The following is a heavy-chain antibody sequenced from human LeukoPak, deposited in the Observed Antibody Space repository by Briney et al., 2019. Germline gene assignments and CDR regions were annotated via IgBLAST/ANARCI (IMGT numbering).Heavy chain of an antibody. CDR2: MYYSGST. V-gene: IGHV4-30-4*01. CDR3: ARPYYYDSRIDP. Sequence: SQTLSLTCTVSGGSISSGDYYWSWIRQPPGKGLEWIAYMYYSGSTYYNPSLKSRVTMSADTSKNQLSLKLSSVTAADTAVYYCARPYYYDSRIDPWGQGILVTVPS. J-gene: IGHJ5*02. D-gene: IGHD3-22*01. CDR1: GGSISSGDYY.